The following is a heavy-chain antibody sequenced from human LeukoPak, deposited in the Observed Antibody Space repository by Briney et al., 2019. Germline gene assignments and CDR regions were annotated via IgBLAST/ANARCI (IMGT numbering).Heavy chain of an antibody. V-gene: IGHV3-23*01. Sequence: GESLRHSCAASGFTFSVFAMRWVRQAPGKGLEWVSAITDPGDGAFYADSVKGRFTIPRDNSRNTVYLQMNDLRDDDTAVYYCAKRIYGWYYIDYWGQGALVTVSS. J-gene: IGHJ4*02. D-gene: IGHD6-19*01. CDR3: AKRIYGWYYIDY. CDR1: GFTFSVFA. CDR2: ITDPGDGA.